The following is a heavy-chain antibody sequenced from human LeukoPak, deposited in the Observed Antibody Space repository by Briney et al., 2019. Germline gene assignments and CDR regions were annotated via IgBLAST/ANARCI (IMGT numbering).Heavy chain of an antibody. Sequence: GGSLRLSCAASGFTFSSCGFNWVRQAPGKGLERVSSIGPTGTDRYYADSVRGRFTISRDNAKNSLYLQMNSLRAEDTAVYYCARALLIPGIQLWFDYWGQGTLVTVSS. J-gene: IGHJ5*01. D-gene: IGHD5-18*01. CDR3: ARALLIPGIQLWFDY. CDR2: IGPTGTDR. V-gene: IGHV3-21*01. CDR1: GFTFSSCG.